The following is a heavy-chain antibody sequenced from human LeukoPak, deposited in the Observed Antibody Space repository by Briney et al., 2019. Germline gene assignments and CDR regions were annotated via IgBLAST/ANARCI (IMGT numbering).Heavy chain of an antibody. Sequence: SQTLSLTCAISGDSVSSNSVAWSWVRQSPSRGLEWLGRTYYRSQWYSDYAPSVRSRITINTDTSKNQFSLHLDSVTPEDTAVYYCARDSRVSNSPPFDCWGQGTLVTVSS. J-gene: IGHJ4*02. V-gene: IGHV6-1*01. CDR1: GDSVSSNSVA. D-gene: IGHD4-11*01. CDR3: ARDSRVSNSPPFDC. CDR2: TYYRSQWYS.